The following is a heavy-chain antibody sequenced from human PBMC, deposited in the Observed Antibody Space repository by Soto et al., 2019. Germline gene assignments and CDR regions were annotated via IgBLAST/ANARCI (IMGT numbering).Heavy chain of an antibody. CDR1: GYTFTTYG. V-gene: IGHV1-18*01. CDR3: ATQPLAAAGTVDY. J-gene: IGHJ4*02. Sequence: GASVKVSCKASGYTFTTYGITWVRQAPGKGLEWMGWISAYNGNTNYAQKFQGRVTMTEDTSTDTAYMELSSLRSEDTAVYYCATQPLAAAGTVDYWGQGTLVTVSS. CDR2: ISAYNGNT. D-gene: IGHD6-13*01.